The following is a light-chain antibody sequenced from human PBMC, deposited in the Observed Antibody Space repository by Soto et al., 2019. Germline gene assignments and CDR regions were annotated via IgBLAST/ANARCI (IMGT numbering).Light chain of an antibody. J-gene: IGKJ1*01. CDR2: GAS. CDR3: QHSYNVPRT. V-gene: IGKV1-39*01. Sequence: DIQMTQSPSSLSASIGDRVIITCRTSQSVSTFLNWFQQKPGKAPKLLIYGASALQTGVPTRFSGSGSGTDFTLTITSLQPEDFATYFCQHSYNVPRTFGQGTRLDIK. CDR1: QSVSTF.